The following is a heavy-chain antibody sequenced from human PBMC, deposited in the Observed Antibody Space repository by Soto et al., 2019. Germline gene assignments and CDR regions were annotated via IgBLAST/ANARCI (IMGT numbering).Heavy chain of an antibody. J-gene: IGHJ4*02. Sequence: SETMSLTCAVYGGSFSGYYWSWIRQPPGKGLEWFGEINHSGSTNYNPSLKSRVTIPVDTSKNQFSLKLSSVTAADTAVYYCAREGYDSSGYSDYWGQGTLVTVSS. V-gene: IGHV4-34*01. CDR3: AREGYDSSGYSDY. D-gene: IGHD3-22*01. CDR2: INHSGST. CDR1: GGSFSGYY.